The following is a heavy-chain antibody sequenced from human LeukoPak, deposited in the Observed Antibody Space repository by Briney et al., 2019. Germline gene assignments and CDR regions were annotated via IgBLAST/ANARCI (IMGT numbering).Heavy chain of an antibody. D-gene: IGHD5-12*01. CDR2: ISYDAKSN. J-gene: IGHJ4*02. CDR3: AKDDFRSHIVATGRGLLSY. CDR1: GFTFSSYG. Sequence: GGSLRLSCATSGFTFSSYGMHWVRQVPGKGLEWVAVISYDAKSNYHVDSVKGRFTISRDNSKNTLYLQMNSLRAEDTAVYYCAKDDFRSHIVATGRGLLSYWGQGTLATVSS. V-gene: IGHV3-30*18.